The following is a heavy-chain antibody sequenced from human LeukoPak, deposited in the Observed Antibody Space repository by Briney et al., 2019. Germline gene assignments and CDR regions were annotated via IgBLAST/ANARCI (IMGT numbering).Heavy chain of an antibody. V-gene: IGHV3-21*01. CDR3: ARDQAQYSSGQPFDY. J-gene: IGHJ4*02. CDR2: ISSSSSYI. Sequence: GGSLRLSCAASGFTFSTYSMNWVRQAPGKGLEWVSSISSSSSYIYYADSAKGRFTISRDNAKNSLYLQMNSLRAEDTAVYYCARDQAQYSSGQPFDYWGQGTLVTVSS. D-gene: IGHD6-19*01. CDR1: GFTFSTYS.